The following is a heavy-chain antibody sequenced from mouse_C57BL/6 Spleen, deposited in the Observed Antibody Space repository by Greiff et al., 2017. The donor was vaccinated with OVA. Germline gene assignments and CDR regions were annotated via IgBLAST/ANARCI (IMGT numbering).Heavy chain of an antibody. D-gene: IGHD3-2*02. CDR1: GYTFTSYW. CDR2: IYPSDSET. V-gene: IGHV1-61*01. Sequence: QVQLQQPGAELVRPGSSVKLSCKASGYTFTSYWMDWVKQRPGQGLEWIGNIYPSDSETHYNQKFKDKATLTVDKSSSTAYMQLSSLTSEDSAVYYCARSAQADYFDCWDQGTTLRVSS. J-gene: IGHJ2*01. CDR3: ARSAQADYFDC.